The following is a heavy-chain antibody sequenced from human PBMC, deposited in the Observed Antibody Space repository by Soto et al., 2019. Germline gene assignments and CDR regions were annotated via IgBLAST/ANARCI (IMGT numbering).Heavy chain of an antibody. J-gene: IGHJ4*02. Sequence: PGGSMRLSCAASGFTFSDYYMNWIRQAPGKGLEWVAYISNSGSSIYYADSVKGRFTISRDNAKKSLYLQMNSLRAEDTAVYYCAGDRITVPGTSGHWGQGTLVTVSS. D-gene: IGHD6-19*01. CDR1: GFTFSDYY. V-gene: IGHV3-11*01. CDR3: AGDRITVPGTSGH. CDR2: ISNSGSSI.